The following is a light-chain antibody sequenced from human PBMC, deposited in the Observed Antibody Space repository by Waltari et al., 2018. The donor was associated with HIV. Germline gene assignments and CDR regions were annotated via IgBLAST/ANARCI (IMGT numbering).Light chain of an antibody. V-gene: IGLV2-14*01. CDR2: DVS. Sequence: QSALAQPASVSGSPGQSITISCTGTSSDVGGYNYVSWYQQYAGKAPKLMIYDVSNRPSVVSNRFSGSESGNTASLTSSGRQTEDEADYYCGSYTSSITLVFGTGTKVTVL. CDR3: GSYTSSITLV. J-gene: IGLJ1*01. CDR1: SSDVGGYNY.